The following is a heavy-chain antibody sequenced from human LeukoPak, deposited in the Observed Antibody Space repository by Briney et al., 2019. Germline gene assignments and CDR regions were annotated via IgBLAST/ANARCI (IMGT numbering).Heavy chain of an antibody. CDR3: ARVLALGYCSSTSCSMGPLAFDI. CDR2: INPNSGGT. Sequence: ASVKVSCKASGYTFTGYYMHWVRQAPGQGLEWMGWINPNSGGTNYAQKFQGRVTMTRDTSISTAYMELSRLRSDDTAVYYCARVLALGYCSSTSCSMGPLAFDIWGQGTMVTVSS. D-gene: IGHD2-2*01. CDR1: GYTFTGYY. V-gene: IGHV1-2*02. J-gene: IGHJ3*02.